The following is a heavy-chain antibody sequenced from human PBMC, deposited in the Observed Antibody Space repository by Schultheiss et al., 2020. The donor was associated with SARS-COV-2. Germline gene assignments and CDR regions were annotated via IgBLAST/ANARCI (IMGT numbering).Heavy chain of an antibody. D-gene: IGHD2-21*01. J-gene: IGHJ4*02. CDR3: ATGFVVVIRPFDY. CDR1: GYTFTGYY. Sequence: ASVKVSCKASGYTFTGYYMHWVRQAPGQGLEWMGWINPNSGGTNYAQKFQGRVTMTEDTSTDTAYMELSSLRSEDTAVYYCATGFVVVIRPFDYWGQGTLVTVSS. V-gene: IGHV1-2*02. CDR2: INPNSGGT.